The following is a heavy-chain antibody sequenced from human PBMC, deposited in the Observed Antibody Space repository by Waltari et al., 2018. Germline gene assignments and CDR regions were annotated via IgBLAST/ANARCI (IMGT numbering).Heavy chain of an antibody. V-gene: IGHV3-23*01. D-gene: IGHD3-22*01. Sequence: EVQLLESGVGLVQPGGSLRLSFAASGFSFRSFAIRWVRRAPGKGLEWVSAIGAVTSTYYADSVKGRFTISRDNSKNTLFLQMNSLRAEDTAIYYCARVHSLGQYDTSGAESNFDHWGQGALVTVSS. CDR3: ARVHSLGQYDTSGAESNFDH. J-gene: IGHJ4*02. CDR2: IGAVTST. CDR1: GFSFRSFA.